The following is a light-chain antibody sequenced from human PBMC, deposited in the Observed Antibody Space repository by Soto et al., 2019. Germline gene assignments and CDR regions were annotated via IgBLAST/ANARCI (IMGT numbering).Light chain of an antibody. CDR3: QKYDHAPLT. J-gene: IGKJ4*01. CDR2: AAS. Sequence: IRMTQSPSSLSASTGDRVTITCRASQGISSYLAWYQQKPGKAPKLLIYAASTLQSGVPSRFSGSGSGPDFTLTISSLQPEDVATYYCQKYDHAPLTFGGGTKVDIK. CDR1: QGISSY. V-gene: IGKV1-27*01.